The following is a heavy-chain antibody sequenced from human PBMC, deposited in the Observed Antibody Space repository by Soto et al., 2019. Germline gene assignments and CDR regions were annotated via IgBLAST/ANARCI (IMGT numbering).Heavy chain of an antibody. CDR3: ARHTVAHVASFHH. J-gene: IGHJ1*01. CDR2: ISSGSGFT. V-gene: IGHV3-11*06. Sequence: GVSLRLSFASSGCRFSDCYMILILPSPGKGLEWISYISSGSGFTDYADSVKGRFTISRDNAKQSLYLQMNSLRAEDTAVYYCARHTVAHVASFHHWGQGTQVTVSA. CDR1: GCRFSDCY. D-gene: IGHD2-21*01.